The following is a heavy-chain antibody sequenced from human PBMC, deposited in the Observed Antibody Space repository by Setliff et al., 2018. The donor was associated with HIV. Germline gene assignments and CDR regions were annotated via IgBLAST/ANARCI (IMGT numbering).Heavy chain of an antibody. CDR2: IYHTGST. V-gene: IGHV4-39*07. CDR3: ARLRQQPYYYMDV. D-gene: IGHD6-13*01. CDR1: SGSISSTSSY. Sequence: KASETLSLTCSVTSGSISSTSSYWGWVRQPPGKGLEWLGSIYHTGSTYYNPSLKSRVTLSIHTSKIQFSLRLTSVTAADTAVYYCARLRQQPYYYMDVWGKGTTVTVSS. J-gene: IGHJ6*03.